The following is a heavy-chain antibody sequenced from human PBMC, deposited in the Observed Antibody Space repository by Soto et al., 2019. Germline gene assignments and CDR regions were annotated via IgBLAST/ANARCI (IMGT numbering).Heavy chain of an antibody. V-gene: IGHV4-30-4*01. CDR2: IYYSGST. CDR3: ARGAIMITYGGVIVRGGMDV. D-gene: IGHD3-16*02. Sequence: QVQLQESGPGLVKPSQTLTLTCTVSGASISSGDNSWSWIRQPPGKGLEWIVYIYYSGSTYYNPSLKSRLTISLDTSKNQFSLKLNSVTAADTAVYYCARGAIMITYGGVIVRGGMDVWGQGTTVTVSS. J-gene: IGHJ6*02. CDR1: GASISSGDNS.